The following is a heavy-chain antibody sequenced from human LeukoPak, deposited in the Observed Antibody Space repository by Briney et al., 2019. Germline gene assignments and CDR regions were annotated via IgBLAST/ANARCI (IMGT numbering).Heavy chain of an antibody. Sequence: GGSLRLSCVASGFTFSNYCMHSVRQAPGKGPVWVSRIKSDGTTTNYADSVKGRFTISRDNAKNTLYMQMNGLRVEDTAVYYCAGGYSGYRSYYWGQGTLVTVSS. V-gene: IGHV3-74*01. CDR1: GFTFSNYC. D-gene: IGHD5-12*01. CDR3: AGGYSGYRSYY. CDR2: IKSDGTTT. J-gene: IGHJ4*02.